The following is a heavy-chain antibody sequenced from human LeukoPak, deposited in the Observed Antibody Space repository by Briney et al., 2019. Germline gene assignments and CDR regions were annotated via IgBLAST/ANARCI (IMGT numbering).Heavy chain of an antibody. V-gene: IGHV3-74*01. CDR3: ARVTVSSSEVIFDY. J-gene: IGHJ4*02. CDR1: GFTFSNYW. D-gene: IGHD1-20*01. CDR2: TNSDGSTI. Sequence: SGGSLRLSCAASGFTFSNYWMHWVRHAPGKGLVWVSRTNSDGSTITYADSVKGRFTISRDNAKNTLYLQMNSLRAEDTAVYYCARVTVSSSEVIFDYWGQGSLVTVSS.